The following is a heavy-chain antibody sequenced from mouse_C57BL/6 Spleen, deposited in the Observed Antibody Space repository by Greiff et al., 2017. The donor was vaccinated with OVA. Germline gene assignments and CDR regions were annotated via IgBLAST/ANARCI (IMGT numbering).Heavy chain of an antibody. CDR3: ARSPTGYFDD. J-gene: IGHJ2*01. V-gene: IGHV1-55*01. CDR2: IYPGSGST. Sequence: QVHVKQPGAELVKPGASVKMSCKASGYTFTSYWITWVKQRPGQGLEWIGDIYPGSGSTNSNEKFKSKATLTVDTSSSTAYMQLSSLTSEDSAVYYCARSPTGYFDDWGQDTTLTVSS. CDR1: GYTFTSYW. D-gene: IGHD4-1*02.